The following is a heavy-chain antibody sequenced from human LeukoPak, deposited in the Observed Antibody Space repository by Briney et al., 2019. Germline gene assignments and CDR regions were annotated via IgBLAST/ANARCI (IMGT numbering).Heavy chain of an antibody. D-gene: IGHD4-17*01. Sequence: SETLSLTCAVYGGSFSGYYWSWIRQPPGKGLEWIGEINHSGSTNYNPSLKSRVTISVDTSKNQFSLKLSSVTAADTAVYYCARFFHDYGAVNWFDPWGKGTLVTVPS. J-gene: IGHJ5*02. CDR3: ARFFHDYGAVNWFDP. CDR1: GGSFSGYY. CDR2: INHSGST. V-gene: IGHV4-34*01.